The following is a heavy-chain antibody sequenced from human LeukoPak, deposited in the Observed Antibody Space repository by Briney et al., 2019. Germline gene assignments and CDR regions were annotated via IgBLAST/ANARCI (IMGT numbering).Heavy chain of an antibody. CDR2: IYPGDSNT. J-gene: IGHJ5*02. CDR3: ARATPAYGGNPRWFDP. Sequence: GESLKIPCKDSRYTFTTYWITWVRQMPGKGLEWMGIIYPGDSNTRYSPSFQGQVTISADKSFSTACLQWSCLKASDTAMYYCARATPAYGGNPRWFDPWGQGTLVTVSS. CDR1: RYTFTTYW. V-gene: IGHV5-51*01. D-gene: IGHD4-23*01.